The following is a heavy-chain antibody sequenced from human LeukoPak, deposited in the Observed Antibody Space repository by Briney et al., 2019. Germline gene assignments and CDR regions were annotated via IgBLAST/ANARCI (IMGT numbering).Heavy chain of an antibody. CDR1: GFTVSSNY. Sequence: PGGSLRLSCAASGFTVSSNYMSWIRQPPGKGLEWIGEINHSGSTNYNPSLKSRVTISVDTSKNQFSLKLSSVTAADTAVYYCARDYGDPGVFFVWGQGTLVTVSS. CDR3: ARDYGDPGVFFV. D-gene: IGHD4-17*01. V-gene: IGHV4-34*01. J-gene: IGHJ4*02. CDR2: INHSGST.